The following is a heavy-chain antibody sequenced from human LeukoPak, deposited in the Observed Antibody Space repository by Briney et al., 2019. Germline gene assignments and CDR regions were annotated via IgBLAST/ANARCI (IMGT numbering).Heavy chain of an antibody. Sequence: PSETLSLTCTVSGGSISISNYYWGWIRQPPGRGLEWIGSISYSGTYYNPSLKSRLTISVDTSKNHFSLNLRSVTAADTAVYYCARRTSNPVGAIDYWGQETLVTVSS. D-gene: IGHD1-26*01. J-gene: IGHJ4*02. V-gene: IGHV4-39*01. CDR2: ISYSGT. CDR1: GGSISISNYY. CDR3: ARRTSNPVGAIDY.